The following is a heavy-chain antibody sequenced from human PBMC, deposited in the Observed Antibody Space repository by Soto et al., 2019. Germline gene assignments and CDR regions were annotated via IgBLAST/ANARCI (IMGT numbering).Heavy chain of an antibody. CDR1: GFTFSSYG. Sequence: PGGSLRLSCAASGFTFSSYGMHWVRQAPGKGLEWVAVIWYDGSNKYYADSVKGRFTISRDNSKNTLYLQMNSLRAEDTAVYYCARVLHEYSSSGSLDYWGQGTLVTVSS. V-gene: IGHV3-33*01. D-gene: IGHD6-6*01. CDR3: ARVLHEYSSSGSLDY. J-gene: IGHJ4*02. CDR2: IWYDGSNK.